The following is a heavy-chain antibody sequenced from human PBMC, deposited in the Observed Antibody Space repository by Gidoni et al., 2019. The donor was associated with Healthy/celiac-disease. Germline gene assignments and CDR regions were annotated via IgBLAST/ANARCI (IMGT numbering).Heavy chain of an antibody. D-gene: IGHD3-10*01. J-gene: IGHJ4*02. V-gene: IGHV3-15*01. Sequence: EVQLVESGGGLGKPGGSLRLSCAASGSTFSNAWMSWVRQAPGKGLEWVGRIKSKTDGGTTDYAAPVKGRFTISRDDSKNTLYLQMNSLKTEDTAVYYCTIDYGSGSSFDYWGQGTLVTVSS. CDR1: GSTFSNAW. CDR3: TIDYGSGSSFDY. CDR2: IKSKTDGGTT.